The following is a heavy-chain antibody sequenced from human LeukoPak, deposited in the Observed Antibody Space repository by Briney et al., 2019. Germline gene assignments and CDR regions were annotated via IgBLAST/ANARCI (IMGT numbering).Heavy chain of an antibody. V-gene: IGHV3-48*04. J-gene: IGHJ6*03. CDR3: AGGQRYYYYMDV. CDR1: GFTFSSYS. Sequence: GGSLRLSCAASGFTFSSYSMNWVRQAPGKGLEWVSYISSSSSTIYYADSVKGRFTISRDNARNSLYLQMNSLRAEDTAVYYCAGGQRYYYYMDVWGKGTTVTVSS. CDR2: ISSSSSTI.